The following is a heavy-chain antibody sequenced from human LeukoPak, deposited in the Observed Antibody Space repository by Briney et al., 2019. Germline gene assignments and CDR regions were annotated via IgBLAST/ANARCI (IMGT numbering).Heavy chain of an antibody. Sequence: SVKVSCKASGGTFSSYAISWVRQAPGQGLEWMGRIIPILGIANYAQKFQGRVTITADKSTSTAYMELSSLRSEDTAVYYCARGDDILTGYFYYYGMDVWGQGTTVTVSS. D-gene: IGHD3-9*01. CDR3: ARGDDILTGYFYYYGMDV. V-gene: IGHV1-69*04. CDR2: IIPILGIA. J-gene: IGHJ6*02. CDR1: GGTFSSYA.